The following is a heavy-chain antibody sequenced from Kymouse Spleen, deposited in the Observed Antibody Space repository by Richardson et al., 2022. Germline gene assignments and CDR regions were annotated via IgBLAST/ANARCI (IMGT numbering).Heavy chain of an antibody. CDR2: INHSGST. V-gene: IGHV4-34*01. CDR3: AREYSSGWYFDY. D-gene: IGHD6-19*01. J-gene: IGHJ4*02. CDR1: GGSFSGYY. Sequence: QVQLQQWGAGLLKPSETLSLTCAVYGGSFSGYYWSWIRQPPGKGLEWIGEINHSGSTNYNPSLKSRVTISVDTSKNQFSLKLSSVTAADTAVYYCAREYSSGWYFDYWGQGTLVTVSS.